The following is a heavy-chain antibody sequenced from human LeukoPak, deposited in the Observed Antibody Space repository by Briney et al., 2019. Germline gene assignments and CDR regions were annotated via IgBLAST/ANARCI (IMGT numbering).Heavy chain of an antibody. CDR1: GFTFSSYS. J-gene: IGHJ4*02. CDR3: ARSQAAAPFDY. Sequence: GGSLRLSCAASGFTFSSYSMNWVRQAPGKGLEWVSSISSSSSYIYYADSAKGRFTISRDNAKNSLYLQMNSLRAEDTAVYYCARSQAAAPFDYWGQGTLVTVSS. V-gene: IGHV3-21*01. CDR2: ISSSSSYI. D-gene: IGHD6-13*01.